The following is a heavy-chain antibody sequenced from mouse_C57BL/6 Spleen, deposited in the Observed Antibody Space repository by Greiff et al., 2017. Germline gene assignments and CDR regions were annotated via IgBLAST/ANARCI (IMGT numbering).Heavy chain of an antibody. J-gene: IGHJ4*01. V-gene: IGHV2-9*01. D-gene: IGHD2-4*01. CDR2: IWGGGST. CDR3: AKHGGYDYDGRPYAMDY. CDR1: GFSLTSYG. Sequence: VKLVESGPGLVAPSQSLSITCTVSGFSLTSYGVDWVRQPPGKGLEWLGVIWGGGSTNYNSALMTRLSISKDNSKRQVFLKMNSLQTDDTAMYYCAKHGGYDYDGRPYAMDYWGQGTSVTVSS.